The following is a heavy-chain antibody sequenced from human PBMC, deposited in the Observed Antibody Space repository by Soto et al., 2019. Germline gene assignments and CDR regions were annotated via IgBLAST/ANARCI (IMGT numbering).Heavy chain of an antibody. J-gene: IGHJ4*02. CDR2: VYHTGRT. CDR3: AWDFAYFGF. CDR1: GGSFKSGSYS. D-gene: IGHD3-3*01. Sequence: PSETLSLTCTVSGGSFKSGSYSWSWIRQPPGKGLEWIGYVYHTGRTSYNPSLKSRVSISMDTSKNQFSLNLDSVTAADTAVYFCAWDFAYFGFWGQGTLVTVSS. V-gene: IGHV4-61*01.